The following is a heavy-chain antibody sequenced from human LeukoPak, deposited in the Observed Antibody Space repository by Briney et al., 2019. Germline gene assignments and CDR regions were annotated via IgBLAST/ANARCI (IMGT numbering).Heavy chain of an antibody. Sequence: PGGSLRLSCAASGFTFSSYAMHWVRQAPGKGLEWVAVISYDGSNKYYADSVKGRFTISRDNSKNTLYLQMNSLRAEDTAVYYCAKDAKVRYYYYGMDVWGQGTTVTVSS. J-gene: IGHJ6*02. CDR2: ISYDGSNK. D-gene: IGHD1-1*01. V-gene: IGHV3-30-3*01. CDR3: AKDAKVRYYYYGMDV. CDR1: GFTFSSYA.